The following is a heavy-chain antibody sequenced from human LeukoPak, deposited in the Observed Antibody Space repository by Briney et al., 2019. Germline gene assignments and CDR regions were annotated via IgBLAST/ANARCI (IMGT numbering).Heavy chain of an antibody. CDR1: GYTFTSYD. D-gene: IGHD6-13*01. Sequence: SVKVSCKASGYTFTSYDINWVRQATGQGLEWMGWMNPNSGNTGYAQKFQGRVTMTRNTSISTAYMELSSLRSEDTAVYYCASPQPGAAGRQVDYWGQGTLVTVSS. CDR2: MNPNSGNT. J-gene: IGHJ4*02. CDR3: ASPQPGAAGRQVDY. V-gene: IGHV1-8*01.